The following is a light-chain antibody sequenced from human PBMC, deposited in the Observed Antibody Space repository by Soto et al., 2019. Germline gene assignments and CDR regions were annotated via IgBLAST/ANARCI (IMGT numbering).Light chain of an antibody. J-gene: IGLJ1*01. CDR3: SAYTSSSTRV. V-gene: IGLV2-14*01. Sequence: QSALTQPASVSGSPGQSITISCTGTSSDVGGYNYVSWYQQHPGKAPKLMIYDVSNRPSGVSNRFSGSKSGNTASLTISGLQAEDEAEYYCSAYTSSSTRVFGTGTKLNVL. CDR1: SSDVGGYNY. CDR2: DVS.